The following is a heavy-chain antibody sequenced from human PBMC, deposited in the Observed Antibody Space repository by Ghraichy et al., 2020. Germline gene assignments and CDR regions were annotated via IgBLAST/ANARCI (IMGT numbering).Heavy chain of an antibody. Sequence: LSLTCAASGFTFSSYSMNWVRQAPGKGLEWVSSISSSSSYIYYADSVKGRFTISRDNAKNSLYLQMNSLRAEDTAVYYCARGRPGSIWGQGTMVTVSS. CDR3: ARGRPGSI. J-gene: IGHJ3*02. V-gene: IGHV3-21*01. CDR2: ISSSSSYI. D-gene: IGHD1-26*01. CDR1: GFTFSSYS.